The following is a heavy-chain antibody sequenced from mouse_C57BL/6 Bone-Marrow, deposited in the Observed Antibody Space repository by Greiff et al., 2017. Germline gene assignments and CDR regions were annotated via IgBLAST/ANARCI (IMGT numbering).Heavy chain of an antibody. D-gene: IGHD4-1*01. V-gene: IGHV5-16*01. CDR3: ARDAGTEGYYYAMDY. J-gene: IGHJ4*01. Sequence: EVKLMESEGGLVQPGSSMKLSCTASGFTFSDYYMAWVRQVPEKGLEWVANINYDGSSTYYLDSLKSRFIISRDNAKNILYLQMSSLKSEDTATYYCARDAGTEGYYYAMDYWGQGTSVTVSS. CDR2: INYDGSST. CDR1: GFTFSDYY.